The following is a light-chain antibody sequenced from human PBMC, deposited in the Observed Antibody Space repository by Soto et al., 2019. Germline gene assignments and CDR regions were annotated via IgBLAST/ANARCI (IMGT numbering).Light chain of an antibody. CDR2: EDS. CDR3: QSFDINNGV. J-gene: IGLJ3*02. Sequence: NFMLTQPHSVSESPGKTVTISCTRSSGSIASNYVQWYQQRPGSAPTPVIYEDSQRPSGVPDRFSGSIDSSSNSASLTISRLKTEDEADYYCQSFDINNGVFGGGTKLTVL. CDR1: SGSIASNY. V-gene: IGLV6-57*04.